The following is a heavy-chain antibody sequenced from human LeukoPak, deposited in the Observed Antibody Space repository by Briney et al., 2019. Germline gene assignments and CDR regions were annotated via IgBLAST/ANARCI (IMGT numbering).Heavy chain of an antibody. CDR1: GFTFSSYG. CDR3: AKLLRFLEWKYYFDY. D-gene: IGHD3-3*01. J-gene: IGHJ4*02. V-gene: IGHV3-23*01. CDR2: ISGSGGST. Sequence: GGSLRLSRATSGFTFSSYGMSWVRQAPGKGLEWVSAISGSGGSTYYADSVKGRFTISRDNSKNTLYLQMNSLRAEDTAVYYCAKLLRFLEWKYYFDYWGQGTLVTVSS.